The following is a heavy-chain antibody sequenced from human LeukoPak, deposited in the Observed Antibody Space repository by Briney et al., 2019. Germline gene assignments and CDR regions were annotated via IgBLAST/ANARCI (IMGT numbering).Heavy chain of an antibody. D-gene: IGHD1-26*01. CDR2: ISWNSGSI. CDR3: ARDLSEDSSGTNFDY. CDR1: GFTFDDYA. Sequence: GGSLRLSCAASGFTFDDYAMHWVRQAPGKGLEWVSGISWNSGSIGYADSVKGRFTISRDNSKNTLYLQMNSLRAEDTAVYYCARDLSEDSSGTNFDYWGQGTLVTVSS. J-gene: IGHJ4*02. V-gene: IGHV3-9*01.